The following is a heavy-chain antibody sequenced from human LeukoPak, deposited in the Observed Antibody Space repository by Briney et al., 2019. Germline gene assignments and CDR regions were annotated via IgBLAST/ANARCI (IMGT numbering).Heavy chain of an antibody. Sequence: PSETLSLTCTVSGGSISSSSYYWGWIRQPPGKGLEWIGSIYYSGSTYYNPSLKSRVTISVDTSKNQFSLKLSSVTAADTAVYYCASDVDSSGYSWQVAFDIWGQGTMVTVSS. J-gene: IGHJ3*02. D-gene: IGHD3-22*01. CDR2: IYYSGST. V-gene: IGHV4-39*07. CDR3: ASDVDSSGYSWQVAFDI. CDR1: GGSISSSSYY.